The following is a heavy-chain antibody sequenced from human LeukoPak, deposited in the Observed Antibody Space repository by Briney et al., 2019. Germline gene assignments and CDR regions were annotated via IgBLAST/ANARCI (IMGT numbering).Heavy chain of an antibody. CDR1: GGSISSYY. V-gene: IGHV4-59*01. CDR2: IYYSGST. D-gene: IGHD2-15*01. J-gene: IGHJ1*01. Sequence: SETLSLTCTVSGGSISSYYWSWIRQPPGKGLEWIGYIYYSGSTNYNPSLKSRVTIPVDTSKNQFSLKLSSVTAADTAVYYCARTDSAEYFQHWGQGTLVTVSS. CDR3: ARTDSAEYFQH.